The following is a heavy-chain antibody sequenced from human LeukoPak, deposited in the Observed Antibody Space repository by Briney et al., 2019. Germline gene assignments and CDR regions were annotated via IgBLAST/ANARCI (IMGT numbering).Heavy chain of an antibody. J-gene: IGHJ5*02. D-gene: IGHD2-2*01. Sequence: SVKVSCKASGGTFISYAISWVRQAPAQRLEWMGGIITIFGTANYAQKFQGRVTITTDESTSTAYMELSSLRSEDTAVYYCARVRHEVVVVTAATHNWFDPWGQGTLVTVSS. CDR3: ARVRHEVVVVTAATHNWFDP. CDR2: IITIFGTA. CDR1: GGTFISYA. V-gene: IGHV1-69*05.